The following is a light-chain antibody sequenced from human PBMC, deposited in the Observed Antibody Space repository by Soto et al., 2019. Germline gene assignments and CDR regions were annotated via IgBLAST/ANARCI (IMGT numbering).Light chain of an antibody. J-gene: IGKJ1*01. CDR2: GAS. CDR3: QHCGGSST. V-gene: IGKV3-20*01. Sequence: EIVLTQSPGTLSLSRGERATLSCRASQSVSSGALAWYQQKPGQAPRLLIYGASTRDTGISDRFSGSGSGTDFTLTISRLEPEDFAVYYCQHCGGSSTFGQGTKVEIK. CDR1: QSVSSGA.